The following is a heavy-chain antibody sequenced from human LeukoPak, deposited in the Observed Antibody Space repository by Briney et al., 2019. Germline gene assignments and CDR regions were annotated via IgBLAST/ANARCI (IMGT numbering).Heavy chain of an antibody. J-gene: IGHJ4*02. V-gene: IGHV4-59*13. CDR3: ARDPLVGALGY. D-gene: IGHD1-26*01. CDR1: GVSITTYY. Sequence: SETLSLTCTVSGVSITTYYWSWIRQPPGKGLEWIGYIYHSGSTNYNPSLKSRVTISVDTSKNEFSLKLTSVTAADTAVYYCARDPLVGALGYWGQGTLVTVSS. CDR2: IYHSGST.